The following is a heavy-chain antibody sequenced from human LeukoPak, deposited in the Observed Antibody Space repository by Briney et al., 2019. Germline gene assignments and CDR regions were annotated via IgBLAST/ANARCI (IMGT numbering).Heavy chain of an antibody. V-gene: IGHV4-34*01. CDR1: GGSFSGYY. J-gene: IGHJ4*02. CDR2: INHSGST. Sequence: PSETLSLTCAVYGGSFSGYYWSWLRQPPGKGLEWIGEINHSGSTNYNPSLTRGGTISVDTSKNQFSLKLSSVTAADTAVYYCARLTPGRLPLTYYDILTGYYKGFDYWGQGTLVTVSS. CDR3: ARLTPGRLPLTYYDILTGYYKGFDY. D-gene: IGHD3-9*01.